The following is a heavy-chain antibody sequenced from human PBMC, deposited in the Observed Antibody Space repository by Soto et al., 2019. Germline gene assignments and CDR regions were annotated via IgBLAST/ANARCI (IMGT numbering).Heavy chain of an antibody. D-gene: IGHD1-26*01. CDR2: IYYSGST. V-gene: IGHV4-59*01. Sequence: SETLSLTCTVSGGSISSYYWSWIRQPPGKGLEWIGYIYYSGSTNYNPSLKSRVTISVDTSKNQFSLKLSSVTAADTAVYYCAREHRLGAMEFDYWGQGTLVTVSS. CDR1: GGSISSYY. CDR3: AREHRLGAMEFDY. J-gene: IGHJ4*02.